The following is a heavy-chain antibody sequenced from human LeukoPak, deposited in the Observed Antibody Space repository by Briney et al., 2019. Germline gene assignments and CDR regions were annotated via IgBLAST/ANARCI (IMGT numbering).Heavy chain of an antibody. CDR3: AKASTGVYVWGSYRGYYFDY. CDR1: GFTFSSYA. Sequence: PGGSLRLSCAASGFTFSSYAMSWVRQAPGKGLEWVSAISGSGGSTYYADSVKGRFTISRDNSKNTLYLQMNSLRAEDTAVYYCAKASTGVYVWGSYRGYYFDYWGERTLVTVSS. J-gene: IGHJ4*02. V-gene: IGHV3-23*01. D-gene: IGHD3-16*02. CDR2: ISGSGGST.